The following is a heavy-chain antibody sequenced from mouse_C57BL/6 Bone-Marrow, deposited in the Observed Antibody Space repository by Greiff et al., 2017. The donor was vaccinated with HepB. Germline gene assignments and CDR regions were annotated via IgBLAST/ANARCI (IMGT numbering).Heavy chain of an antibody. V-gene: IGHV14-2*01. CDR1: GFNIKDYY. J-gene: IGHJ3*01. CDR2: IDPEDGET. D-gene: IGHD2-3*01. Sequence: VQLQQSGAELVKPGASVKLSCTASGFNIKDYYMHWVKQRTEQGLEWIGRIDPEDGETKYAPNFQGKATITADTSSNTAYLQLSSLTSEDTAVYYCARGDDGYYSFAYWGQGTLVTVSA. CDR3: ARGDDGYYSFAY.